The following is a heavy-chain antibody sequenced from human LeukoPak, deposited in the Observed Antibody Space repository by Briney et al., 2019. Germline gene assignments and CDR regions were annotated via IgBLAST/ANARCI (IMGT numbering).Heavy chain of an antibody. CDR2: INAGNGNT. CDR3: LQALDGIRDFDWLLKPFDY. Sequence: GASVKVSCKASGYTFTSYAMHWFRQAPGHRLELIGWINAGNGNTKYSQKFQVRVTITRDTSASTAYMELSSLRSEDTAVYFFLQALDGIRDFDWLLKPFDYWGQGTLVTVSS. CDR1: GYTFTSYA. J-gene: IGHJ4*02. D-gene: IGHD3-9*01. V-gene: IGHV1-3*01.